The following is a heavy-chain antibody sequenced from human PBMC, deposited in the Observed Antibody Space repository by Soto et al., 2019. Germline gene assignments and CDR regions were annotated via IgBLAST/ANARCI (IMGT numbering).Heavy chain of an antibody. Sequence: NPGGSLRLSCVASGITFYSFSVNWVRQAPGKGLEWVSSISNSGTKKNYADSVKGRFTISRDTANNSVFLQMNNLRGEDTAAYYCERDEGYGLDVWGQGTTVTVSS. CDR2: ISNSGTKK. CDR3: ERDEGYGLDV. J-gene: IGHJ6*02. V-gene: IGHV3-21*01. CDR1: GITFYSFS.